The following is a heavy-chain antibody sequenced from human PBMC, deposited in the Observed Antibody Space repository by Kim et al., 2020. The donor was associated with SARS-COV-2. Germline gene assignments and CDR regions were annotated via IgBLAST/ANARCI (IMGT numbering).Heavy chain of an antibody. CDR2: IYYSGST. CDR3: ARDDYDYVWGSYRDDA. Sequence: SETLSLTCTVSGGSISSSSYYWGWIRQPPGKGLEWLGSIYYSGSTYYNPSLKSRVTISVDTSKNQFSLKLSSVTAADTAVYYCARDDYDYVWGSYRDDA. D-gene: IGHD3-16*02. CDR1: GGSISSSSYY. V-gene: IGHV4-39*07. J-gene: IGHJ3*01.